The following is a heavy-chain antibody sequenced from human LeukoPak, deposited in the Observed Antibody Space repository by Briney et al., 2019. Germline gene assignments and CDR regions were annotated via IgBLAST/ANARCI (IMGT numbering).Heavy chain of an antibody. V-gene: IGHV1-8*01. CDR1: GYTFTSYD. J-gene: IGHJ4*02. D-gene: IGHD2-15*01. CDR2: MNPNSGNT. CDR3: ARPRGYCSGGSCSYSDY. Sequence: GASVKVSCKASGYTFTSYDINWVRQAPGQGLEWMGWMNPNSGNTGYAQKFQGRVTMTRNTSISTAYMELSSLRSEDTAVYYCARPRGYCSGGSCSYSDYWGQGTLVTVSS.